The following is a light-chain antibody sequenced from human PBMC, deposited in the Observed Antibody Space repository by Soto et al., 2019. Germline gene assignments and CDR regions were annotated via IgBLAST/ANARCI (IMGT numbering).Light chain of an antibody. CDR1: TSNIGTNY. CDR2: RNT. Sequence: QSVLIQPPSASGTPGQRVTISCSGSTSNIGTNYVYWYQQFPGAAPKLLMYRNTQRPSGVADRFSGSKSGTSGSLAISGLRSEDEAIYYCAAWDDSLSGHWVFGGGTQLTVL. J-gene: IGLJ3*02. V-gene: IGLV1-47*01. CDR3: AAWDDSLSGHWV.